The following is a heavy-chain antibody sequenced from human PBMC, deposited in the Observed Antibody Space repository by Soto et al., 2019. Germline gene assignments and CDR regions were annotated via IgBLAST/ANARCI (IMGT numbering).Heavy chain of an antibody. CDR1: GGYISGGYYS. CDR3: AAIRVATPSHFDS. V-gene: IGHV4-30-2*02. J-gene: IGHJ4*02. CDR2: IYNSGST. Sequence: SETLSLTCAVSGGYISGGYYSWSWIRQPPGKGLEWIGFIYNSGSTNYNPSLKSRVTISLDTSKNQFSLKLTSVTAADTAVYYCAAIRVATPSHFDSWGQGTLVTVSS. D-gene: IGHD5-12*01.